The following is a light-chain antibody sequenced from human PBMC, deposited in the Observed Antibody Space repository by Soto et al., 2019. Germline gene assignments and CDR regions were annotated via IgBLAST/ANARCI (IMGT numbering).Light chain of an antibody. CDR3: QQLSNYPLT. V-gene: IGKV1-9*01. CDR2: AAS. Sequence: DIQLTQSPSFLSASVGDRVTITCRASQGIDNSLAWYQQKPGKAPKLLIFAASTLQSGVPSRFRGSGSETEFTLTINSLQPEDFATYWCQQLSNYPLTFGQGTRLDSK. CDR1: QGIDNS. J-gene: IGKJ5*01.